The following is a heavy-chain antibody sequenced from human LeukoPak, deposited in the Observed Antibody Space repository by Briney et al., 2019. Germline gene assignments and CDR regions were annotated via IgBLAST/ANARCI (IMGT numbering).Heavy chain of an antibody. D-gene: IGHD3-3*01. J-gene: IGHJ3*02. Sequence: PSETLSLTCAVYGGSFSGYYWSWIRQPAGKGLEWIGRIYTSGSTNYNPSLKSRVTMSVDTSKNQFSLKLSSVTAADTAVYYCARGPSGDFWSGYYFSAFDIWGQGTMVTVSS. CDR1: GGSFSGYY. CDR3: ARGPSGDFWSGYYFSAFDI. V-gene: IGHV4-59*10. CDR2: IYTSGST.